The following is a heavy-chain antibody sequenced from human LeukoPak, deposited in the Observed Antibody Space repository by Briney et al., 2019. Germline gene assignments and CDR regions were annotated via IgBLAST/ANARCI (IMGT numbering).Heavy chain of an antibody. D-gene: IGHD3-10*01. CDR1: GVTFSNYW. CDR3: VRDVLYYYGAERLFWFDP. V-gene: IGHV3-7*01. Sequence: GGSLRLSCAASGVTFSNYWMTWVRQAPGKGLEWVAKIKQDGSEKYYVDSVKGRFTISRDNAKNSVYLLMNSLRVEDTAVYYCVRDVLYYYGAERLFWFDPWGQGTLVTVSS. CDR2: IKQDGSEK. J-gene: IGHJ5*02.